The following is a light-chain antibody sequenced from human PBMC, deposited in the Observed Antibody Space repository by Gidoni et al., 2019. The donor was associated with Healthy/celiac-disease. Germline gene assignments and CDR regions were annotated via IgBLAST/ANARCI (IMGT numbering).Light chain of an antibody. CDR3: QQFNSYPHT. J-gene: IGKJ2*01. CDR2: AAS. V-gene: IGKV1-9*01. CDR1: QGLSRY. Sequence: IQFTPSPSFLSASVGDRVTITCPASQGLSRYLDWYQQKPGKAPKLLIYAASTLQSGVPSRFSGSGSATEFTITSSSLQDEDFANYYCQQFNSYPHTFGQGTKLEIK.